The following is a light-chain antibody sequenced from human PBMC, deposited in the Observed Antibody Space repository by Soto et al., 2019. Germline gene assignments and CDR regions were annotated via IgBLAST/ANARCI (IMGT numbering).Light chain of an antibody. V-gene: IGKV3-15*01. CDR2: GVS. J-gene: IGKJ5*01. CDR1: QSVSSD. Sequence: EIVMTQSPATLSVSPGESATLSCRASQSVSSDLAWYQQKPGQAPILLIYGVSTSAPGIPAMFSVSGSGTEFPLTIINLQSENFAVYYCQQYQNWPTITFGKWTRLELK. CDR3: QQYQNWPTIT.